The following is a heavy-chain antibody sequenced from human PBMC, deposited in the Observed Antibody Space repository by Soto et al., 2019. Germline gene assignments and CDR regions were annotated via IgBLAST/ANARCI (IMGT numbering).Heavy chain of an antibody. CDR2: INGSGGST. J-gene: IGHJ6*02. CDR3: AKVMVAGLKYYYYYGMDV. CDR1: GFTFSSYA. Sequence: PGGSLRLSCAASGFTFSSYAMSWVRQAPGKGLEWVSAINGSGGSTYYAESVKGRFTISRDNSKNTLYLQMNSLRAEDTAVYYCAKVMVAGLKYYYYYGMDVWGQGTTVTVSS. V-gene: IGHV3-23*01. D-gene: IGHD2-8*01.